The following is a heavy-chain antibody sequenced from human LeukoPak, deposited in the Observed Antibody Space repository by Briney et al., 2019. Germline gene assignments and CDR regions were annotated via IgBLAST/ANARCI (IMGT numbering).Heavy chain of an antibody. Sequence: GASVKASCKTSGYTLTSYDINWVRQATGQGLEWMGWMNPNSGNTGYAQKFQGRVTMTRNTSISTAYMDLSSLTSEDTAVYYCAIGKLASRRGSWFDPWGQGTLVTVSS. CDR3: AIGKLASRRGSWFDP. V-gene: IGHV1-8*02. D-gene: IGHD6-6*01. CDR2: MNPNSGNT. CDR1: GYTLTSYD. J-gene: IGHJ5*02.